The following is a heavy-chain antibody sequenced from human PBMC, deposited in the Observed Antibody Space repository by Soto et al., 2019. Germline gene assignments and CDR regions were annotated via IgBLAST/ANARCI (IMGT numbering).Heavy chain of an antibody. Sequence: SETLSRTCTVSGGSVSSSSYYCGWVRQPPGKGLEWIGSVYYSGSTYYNPSLESRVTISVDKSKNQFSLKLSSVTAADTAVYYCARQGTMVRGVIIEYYYYMDVWGKGTTVTVSS. J-gene: IGHJ6*03. D-gene: IGHD3-10*01. CDR1: GGSVSSSSYY. CDR3: ARQGTMVRGVIIEYYYYMDV. CDR2: VYYSGST. V-gene: IGHV4-39*01.